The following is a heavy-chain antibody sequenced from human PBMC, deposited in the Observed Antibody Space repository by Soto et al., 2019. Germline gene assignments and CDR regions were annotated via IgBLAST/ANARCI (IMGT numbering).Heavy chain of an antibody. CDR1: GGSISSSRYY. V-gene: IGHV4-39*01. CDR3: ATRTMENSVAGSFDL. Sequence: QLQLQESGPGLVKASETLSLTCSVSGGSISSSRYYWGWIRQPPGKGLEWIGSIYYGGSTYYNPSLKSRVTISADTSKTQFSLNLRSVTAADTAVYYCATRTMENSVAGSFDLWGRGTLVTVSS. CDR2: IYYGGST. J-gene: IGHJ2*01. D-gene: IGHD6-19*01.